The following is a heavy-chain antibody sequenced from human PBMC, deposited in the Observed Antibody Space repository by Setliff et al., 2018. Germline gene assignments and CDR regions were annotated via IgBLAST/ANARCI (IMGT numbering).Heavy chain of an antibody. CDR2: LIPMFGTP. D-gene: IGHD6-6*01. CDR1: GDSFSNYA. V-gene: IGHV1-69*05. CDR3: VREGVDRRSSTDYRYYMDV. Sequence: SVKVSCKASGDSFSNYAISWVRQAPGQGLEWMGGLIPMFGTPGYAQKFQGRLTIITDESTNTAFMQLSSLRSDDTAVYYCVREGVDRRSSTDYRYYMDVWGKGTTVTVSS. J-gene: IGHJ6*03.